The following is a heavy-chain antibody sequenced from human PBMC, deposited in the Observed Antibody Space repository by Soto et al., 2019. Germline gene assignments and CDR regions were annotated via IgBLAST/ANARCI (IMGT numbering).Heavy chain of an antibody. CDR1: GGSMSTYY. CDR3: ARDQLSSGLYVWFDP. J-gene: IGHJ5*02. CDR2: IYYDGST. D-gene: IGHD6-25*01. Sequence: PETLSLTCTVSGGSMSTYYWSWIRQPPGKGLEWIGYIYYDGSTSYNPSLRSRVTISVDTSKNQFSLILSSVTSADTAVYYCARDQLSSGLYVWFDPWGQGTLVTVSS. V-gene: IGHV4-59*01.